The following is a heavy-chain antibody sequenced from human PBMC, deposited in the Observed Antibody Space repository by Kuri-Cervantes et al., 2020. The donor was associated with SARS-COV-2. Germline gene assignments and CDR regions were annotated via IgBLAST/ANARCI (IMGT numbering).Heavy chain of an antibody. CDR1: GGSISSYY. CDR3: ARGAEGSPFDY. CDR2: IYTSGST. V-gene: IGHV4-4*07. J-gene: IGHJ4*02. Sequence: SESLSLTCTVSGGSISSYYWSWIRQPAGKGLEWIGRIYTSGSTNYNTSLKSRGTMSVDTSKNQFSLKLSSVTAADTAVYYCARGAEGSPFDYWGQGTLVTVSS. D-gene: IGHD6-13*01.